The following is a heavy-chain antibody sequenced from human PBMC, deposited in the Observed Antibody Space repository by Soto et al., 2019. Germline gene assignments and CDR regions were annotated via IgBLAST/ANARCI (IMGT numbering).Heavy chain of an antibody. CDR3: ARGGYYFDY. V-gene: IGHV3-48*01. Sequence: PGGSLRLSCAASGFTVSSNYMNWVRQAPGKGLEWVSYISSSSSTIYYADSVKGRFTISRDNAKNSLYLQMNSLRAEDTAVYYCARGGYYFDYWGQGTLVTVSS. CDR2: ISSSSSTI. J-gene: IGHJ4*02. CDR1: GFTVSSNY.